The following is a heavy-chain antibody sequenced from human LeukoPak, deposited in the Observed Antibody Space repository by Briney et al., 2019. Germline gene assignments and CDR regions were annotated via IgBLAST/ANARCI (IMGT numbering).Heavy chain of an antibody. CDR3: ARDPGYEFDAFDM. V-gene: IGHV3-53*01. D-gene: IGHD5-12*01. CDR2: IYTGESA. CDR1: GFIVSSNY. Sequence: PRGSLRLSCAVSGFIVSSNYMSWVRQAPGKGLEWVSVIYTGESASYADSVKGRFSISRDISENTLYLQMDSLRAEDTAVYYCARDPGYEFDAFDMWGQGTMVTVSS. J-gene: IGHJ3*02.